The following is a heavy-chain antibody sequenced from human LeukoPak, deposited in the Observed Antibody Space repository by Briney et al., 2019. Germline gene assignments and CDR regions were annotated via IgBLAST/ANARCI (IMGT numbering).Heavy chain of an antibody. Sequence: SETLSLTCAVYGGSFSGYYWSWIRQPPGKGLEWIGEINHSGSTNYNPSLKSRVTISVDTSKNQFSLKLSSVTAADTAVYYCASSIAARPYYYYYYMDVWGKGTTVAVSS. CDR1: GGSFSGYY. CDR2: INHSGST. CDR3: ASSIAARPYYYYYYMDV. D-gene: IGHD6-6*01. J-gene: IGHJ6*03. V-gene: IGHV4-34*01.